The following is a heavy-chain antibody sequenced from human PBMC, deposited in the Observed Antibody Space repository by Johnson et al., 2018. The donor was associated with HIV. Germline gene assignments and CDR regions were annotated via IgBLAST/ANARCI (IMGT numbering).Heavy chain of an antibody. D-gene: IGHD6-13*01. Sequence: VQLVESGGGLVQPGGSLRLSCAASGFTFSSYAMHWVRQAPGKGLEYVSGISGNGGTTYYANSVKGRFTISRDNSKNTLYLQMNSLRAEDTAVYYCTTKPYSSSWYGAFDIWGQGTMVTVSS. V-gene: IGHV3-64*01. J-gene: IGHJ3*02. CDR3: TTKPYSSSWYGAFDI. CDR2: ISGNGGTT. CDR1: GFTFSSYA.